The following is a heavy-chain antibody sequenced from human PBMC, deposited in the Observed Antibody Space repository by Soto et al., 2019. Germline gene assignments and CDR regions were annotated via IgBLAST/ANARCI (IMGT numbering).Heavy chain of an antibody. CDR1: GIAFSGCG. J-gene: IGHJ2*01. CDR2: ISSDGSQK. D-gene: IGHD3-10*01. Sequence: QVQLVDSGGGVVQPGKSLRLSCEASGIAFSGCGMFWVRQTPSKGLEWVAAISSDGSQKYYADSVKGRFTISRDNSKNTLYVQMNGLTTEDTAVYYCAKNIVRGHWYVDLWGRGTLVTVSS. V-gene: IGHV3-30*18. CDR3: AKNIVRGHWYVDL.